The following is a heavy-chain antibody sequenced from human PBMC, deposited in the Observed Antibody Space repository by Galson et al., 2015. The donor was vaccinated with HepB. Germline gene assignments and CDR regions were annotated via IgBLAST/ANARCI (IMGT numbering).Heavy chain of an antibody. J-gene: IGHJ4*02. CDR2: MNPNSGNS. CDR3: ARRFSDTMRAFDY. V-gene: IGHV1-8*01. D-gene: IGHD5-18*01. CDR1: GYTFTSYD. Sequence: SVKVSCKASGYTFTSYDINWVRQAAGQGLEWMGWMNPNSGNSGYAQKFQGRVTMTRDTSISTAYMELSSLRSEDTAVYYCARRFSDTMRAFDYWGQGTLVTVSS.